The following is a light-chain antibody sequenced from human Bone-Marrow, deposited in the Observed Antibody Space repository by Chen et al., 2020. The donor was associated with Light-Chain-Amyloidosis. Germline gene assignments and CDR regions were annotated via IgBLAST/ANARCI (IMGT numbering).Light chain of an antibody. V-gene: IGLV3-21*02. CDR3: QVWEGSSDEVV. CDR1: GIGSLK. CDR2: DDT. Sequence: SYVLTQPPSVSVATGQTATITCGGTGIGSLKVHWYQQKAGQAPVMVVYDDTDRPAGIPERFSGSKSGNAATLTITRVEAGDEADYYCQVWEGSSDEVVFGGGTKLTVL. J-gene: IGLJ3*02.